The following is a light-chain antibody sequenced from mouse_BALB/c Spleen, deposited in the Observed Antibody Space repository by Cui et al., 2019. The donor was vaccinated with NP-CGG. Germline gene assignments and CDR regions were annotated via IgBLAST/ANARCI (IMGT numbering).Light chain of an antibody. V-gene: IGLV1*01. CDR2: GTR. J-gene: IGLJ1*01. CDR1: TGAVTTSNY. CDR3: ALWYSNHWV. Sequence: QAVLTQESALTTSPGETVTLTCRSSTGAVTTSNYANWVQEKPDHLFTGLIGGTRNRAPGVPARFSGSLIGDKAALTITGAQTEDEAIYFCALWYSNHWVFGGGTILTVL.